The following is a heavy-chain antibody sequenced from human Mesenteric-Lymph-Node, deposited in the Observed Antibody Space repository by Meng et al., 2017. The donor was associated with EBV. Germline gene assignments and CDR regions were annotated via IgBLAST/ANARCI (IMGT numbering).Heavy chain of an antibody. J-gene: IGHJ5*02. CDR2: INPNSGGT. V-gene: IGHV1-2*04. CDR1: GYTFTGYY. D-gene: IGHD4-17*01. CDR3: TRGSTVTTNWFDP. Sequence: VQLVQSGAEVKKPGASVKVSCKASGYTFTGYYMHWVRQAPGQGLEWMGWINPNSGGTNYAQKFQGWVTMTRDTSISTAYMELSRLRSDDTAVYFCTRGSTVTTNWFDPWGQGTLVTVSS.